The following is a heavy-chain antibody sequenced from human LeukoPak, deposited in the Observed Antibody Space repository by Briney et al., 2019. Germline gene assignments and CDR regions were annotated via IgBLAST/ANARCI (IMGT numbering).Heavy chain of an antibody. CDR2: IRTAGDP. J-gene: IGHJ3*02. V-gene: IGHV3-13*05. D-gene: IGHD3-10*01. Sequence: GRTLRLSCTSSGFTFSSYDMHCPRQDKAKALEWVSAIRTAGDPYYLSAVKGRFTISKEHAKNPFHLQVNSLGTWDTAGYYCAGQVRQGSVEGAFDIWGQARMVSV. CDR1: GFTFSSYD. CDR3: AGQVRQGSVEGAFDI.